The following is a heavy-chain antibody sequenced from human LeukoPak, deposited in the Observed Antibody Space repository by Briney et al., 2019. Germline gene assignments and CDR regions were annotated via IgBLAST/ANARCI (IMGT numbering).Heavy chain of an antibody. D-gene: IGHD3-9*01. V-gene: IGHV3-30-3*01. J-gene: IGHJ6*02. CDR1: GFTFSSYA. CDR2: ISYDGSNK. Sequence: PGRSLRLSCAASGFTFSSYAMHWVRQAPGKGLEWVAVISYDGSNKYYADSVKGRFTISRDNSKNTLYLQMNSLRAEDTAVYYCARGGPGYDILTGYSGSYYYGMDVWGQGTTVTVSS. CDR3: ARGGPGYDILTGYSGSYYYGMDV.